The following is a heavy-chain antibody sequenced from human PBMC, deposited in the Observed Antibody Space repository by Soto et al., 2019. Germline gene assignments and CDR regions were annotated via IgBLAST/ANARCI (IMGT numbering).Heavy chain of an antibody. Sequence: GGSLRLSCAASGFTFSSYAMHWVRQAPGKGLEWVAVISYDGSTKYYADSVKGRFTISRDNSKNTLYLQMNSLRAEDTAVYYCARPVLGGHSSSWYGMDVWGQGTTVTVSS. CDR3: ARPVLGGHSSSWYGMDV. CDR2: ISYDGSTK. V-gene: IGHV3-30-3*01. D-gene: IGHD6-13*01. J-gene: IGHJ6*02. CDR1: GFTFSSYA.